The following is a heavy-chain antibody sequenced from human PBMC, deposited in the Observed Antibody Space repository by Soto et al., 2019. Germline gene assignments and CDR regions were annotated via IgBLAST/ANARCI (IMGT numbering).Heavy chain of an antibody. Sequence: SETLSLTCSVSSGSISGSYWTWIRQPPGKGLEWIGYIFHSGNTNYNPSLKSRVTISVDTSKNQFSLRLSSVTAADTAVYYCDWGAAAGRGDFWAQGTLVTVSS. J-gene: IGHJ1*01. V-gene: IGHV4-59*01. CDR1: SGSISGSY. D-gene: IGHD6-13*01. CDR2: IFHSGNT. CDR3: DWGAAAGRGDF.